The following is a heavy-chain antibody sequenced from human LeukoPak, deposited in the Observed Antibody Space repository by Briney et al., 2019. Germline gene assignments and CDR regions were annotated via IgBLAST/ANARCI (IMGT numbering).Heavy chain of an antibody. CDR2: ISGSGDNT. J-gene: IGHJ4*02. CDR1: GFSFSSYN. Sequence: PGGSLRLSCEASGFSFSSYNMDWVRQAPGKRLEWVSGISGSGDNTHNADFVKGRFTISRDNSKNTLYLQMNSLRAEDTAVYYCAKIAETSGIYGQGYDYWGQGTLVTVSS. D-gene: IGHD1-26*01. V-gene: IGHV3-23*01. CDR3: AKIAETSGIYGQGYDY.